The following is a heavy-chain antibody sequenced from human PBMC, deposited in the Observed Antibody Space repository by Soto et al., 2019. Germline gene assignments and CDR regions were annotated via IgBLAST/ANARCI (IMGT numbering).Heavy chain of an antibody. CDR1: GGSISSYY. CDR2: IYYSGST. J-gene: IGHJ4*02. Sequence: SETLSLTCTVSGGSISSYYWSWIRQPPGKGLEWIGYIYYSGSTNYNPSLKSRVTISVYTSKNQFSLKLSSVTAADTAVYYCARESTAGGIAAVWGQGTLVTVSS. V-gene: IGHV4-59*01. D-gene: IGHD6-13*01. CDR3: ARESTAGGIAAV.